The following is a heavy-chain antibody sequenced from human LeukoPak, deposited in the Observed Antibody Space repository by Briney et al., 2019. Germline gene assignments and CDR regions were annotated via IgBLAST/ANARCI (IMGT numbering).Heavy chain of an antibody. CDR2: ISSSSSYI. J-gene: IGHJ4*02. CDR3: ARDRPLCTNGVCYTRAYDY. V-gene: IGHV3-21*01. Sequence: GGSLRLSCAASGFTFSSYSMNWVRQAPGKGLGWVSSISSSSSYIYYADSVKGRFTISRDNAKNSLYLQMNSLRAEDTAVYYCARDRPLCTNGVCYTRAYDYWGQGTLVTVSS. D-gene: IGHD2-8*01. CDR1: GFTFSSYS.